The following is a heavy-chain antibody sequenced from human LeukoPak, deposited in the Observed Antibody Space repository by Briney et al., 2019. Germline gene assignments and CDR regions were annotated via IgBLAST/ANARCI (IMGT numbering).Heavy chain of an antibody. CDR3: ARVSVVSGTFDY. V-gene: IGHV3-7*01. D-gene: IGHD1-26*01. Sequence: GGSLRLSCAASGFTFSNYWMSWVRQAPGKGLEWVANIKQDGSEKYYVDSVKGRFTISRDNAKNSLYLQMNSLRAEDTAVYYCARVSVVSGTFDYWGQGTLVTVSS. J-gene: IGHJ4*02. CDR1: GFTFSNYW. CDR2: IKQDGSEK.